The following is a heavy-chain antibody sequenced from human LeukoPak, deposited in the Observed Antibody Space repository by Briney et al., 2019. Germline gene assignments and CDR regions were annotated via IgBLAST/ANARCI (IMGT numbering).Heavy chain of an antibody. CDR1: GFTFSSYW. J-gene: IGHJ4*02. CDR3: AKNPPRRFGEFDY. V-gene: IGHV3-7*03. D-gene: IGHD3-10*01. CDR2: IKQDGSEK. Sequence: HPGRSLRLSCAASGFTFSSYWMSWVRQAPGKGLEWVANIKQDGSEKYYVDSVKGRFTISRDNAKNSLYLQMNSLRAEDTALYYCAKNPPRRFGEFDYWGQGTLVTVSS.